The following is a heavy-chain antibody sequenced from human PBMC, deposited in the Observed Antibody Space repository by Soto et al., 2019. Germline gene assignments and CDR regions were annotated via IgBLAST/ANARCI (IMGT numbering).Heavy chain of an antibody. J-gene: IGHJ5*02. CDR3: ARWLRRGDRPWFDP. CDR2: ITAYNSNT. D-gene: IGHD2-21*02. CDR1: GYTLTSYG. Sequence: QVKLVQSGAEVKKPGASVKVSCKASGYTLTSYGICWVRQSPGQGLEWIGWITAYNSNTNYGQKLQGRVTMTTDTSKSTAYMELRRLRADDTAVDYCARWLRRGDRPWFDPWGQGTLVTGSS. V-gene: IGHV1-18*04.